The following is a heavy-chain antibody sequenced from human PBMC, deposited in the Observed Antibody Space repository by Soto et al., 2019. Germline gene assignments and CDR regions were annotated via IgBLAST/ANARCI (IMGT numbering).Heavy chain of an antibody. D-gene: IGHD2-8*01. V-gene: IGHV1-2*04. CDR1: GYSFTDYH. CDR2: INPKSGGT. CDR3: ARGDSADCSNGVCSFFYNHDMDV. J-gene: IGHJ6*02. Sequence: ASVKVSCKASGYSFTDYHIHWVRQAPGQGLEWLGRINPKSGGTSTAQKFQGWVTMTTDTSISTASMELTRLTSDDTAIYYCARGDSADCSNGVCSFFYNHDMDVWGQGTTVTVSS.